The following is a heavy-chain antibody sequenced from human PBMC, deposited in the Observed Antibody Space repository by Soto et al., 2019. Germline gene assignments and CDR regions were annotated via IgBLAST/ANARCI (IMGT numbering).Heavy chain of an antibody. D-gene: IGHD6-19*01. CDR2: ISPYNANT. CDR1: GYSFLYYA. Sequence: QVQLGQSGAEVRKPGASVKVSCKASGYSFLYYAITWVRQAPGQGLEWMGWISPYNANTKIGERLQGRVTISTDTSATTTYLELKSLTTDDTAVYYCAVRGSGTSKALLGWGQGTLVTVSS. V-gene: IGHV1-18*01. CDR3: AVRGSGTSKALLG. J-gene: IGHJ4*02.